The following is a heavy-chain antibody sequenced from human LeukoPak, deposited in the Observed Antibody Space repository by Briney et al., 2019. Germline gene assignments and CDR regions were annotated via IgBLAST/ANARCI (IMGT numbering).Heavy chain of an antibody. V-gene: IGHV4-38-2*02. CDR2: IYYSGST. J-gene: IGHJ6*02. CDR3: AAGHHGDSPYYYYYGMDV. CDR1: GYSISSGYY. D-gene: IGHD4-17*01. Sequence: SETLSLTCTVSGYSISSGYYWGWIRQPPGKGLEWIGYIYYSGSTNYNPSLKSRVTISVDTSKNQFSLKLSSVTAADTAVYYCAAGHHGDSPYYYYYGMDVWGQGTTVTVSS.